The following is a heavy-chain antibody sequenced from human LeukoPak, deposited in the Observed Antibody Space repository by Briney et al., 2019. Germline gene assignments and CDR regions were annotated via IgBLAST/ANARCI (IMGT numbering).Heavy chain of an antibody. J-gene: IGHJ3*02. Sequence: GGSLRLSCAASGFTFSSYSMNWVRQAPGKGLEWVSSISSSSSYIYYADSVKGRFTISRDNAKNSLYLQMNSLRSDDTAVYYCARDDYPRGAFDIWGQGTMVTVSS. CDR1: GFTFSSYS. CDR3: ARDDYPRGAFDI. D-gene: IGHD3-16*01. CDR2: ISSSSSYI. V-gene: IGHV3-21*04.